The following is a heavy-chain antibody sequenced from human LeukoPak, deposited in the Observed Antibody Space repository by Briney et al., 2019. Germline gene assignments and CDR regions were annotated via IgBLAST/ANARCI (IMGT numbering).Heavy chain of an antibody. CDR3: ARPLDYGDYL. CDR1: GYTFTGYF. CDR2: INPNSGGT. J-gene: IGHJ5*02. D-gene: IGHD4-17*01. Sequence: GPVKVSCQGSGYTFTGYFMHGVGQGPGQGVEWMGWINPNSGGTNYAQKFQGRVTMTRDTSISTAYMELSRLRSDDTAVYYCARPLDYGDYLWGQGTLVTVSS. V-gene: IGHV1-2*02.